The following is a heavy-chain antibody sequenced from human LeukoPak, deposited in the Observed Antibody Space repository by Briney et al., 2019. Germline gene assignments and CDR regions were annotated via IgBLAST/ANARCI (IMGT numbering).Heavy chain of an antibody. CDR2: IIPIFGTA. J-gene: IGHJ4*02. Sequence: SVKVSCKASGGTFSSYAISWVRQAPGQGLEWMGGIIPIFGTANYAQKFQGRVTITTDESTSTAYMELSSLRSEDTAVYYCARAAKILAKYHYDSSGYVFDYWGQGTLVTVSS. CDR3: ARAAKILAKYHYDSSGYVFDY. D-gene: IGHD3-22*01. CDR1: GGTFSSYA. V-gene: IGHV1-69*05.